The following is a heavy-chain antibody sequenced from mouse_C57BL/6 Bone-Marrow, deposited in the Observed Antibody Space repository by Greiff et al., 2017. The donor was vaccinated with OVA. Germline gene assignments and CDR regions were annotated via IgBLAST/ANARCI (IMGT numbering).Heavy chain of an antibody. D-gene: IGHD2-3*01. CDR3: ARGHGYFYDFDY. Sequence: QVQLQQPGAELVKPGASVKMSCKASGYTFTSYWITWVKQRPGQGLEWIGAIYPGSGSTTYNEKFKSKATLTVDTSSSTAYMQLRSLTSEDSAVYYCARGHGYFYDFDYWGQGTTLTVSS. J-gene: IGHJ2*01. V-gene: IGHV1-55*01. CDR1: GYTFTSYW. CDR2: IYPGSGST.